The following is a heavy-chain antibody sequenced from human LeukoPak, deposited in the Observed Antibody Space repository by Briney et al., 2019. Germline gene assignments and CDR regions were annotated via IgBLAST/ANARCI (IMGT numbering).Heavy chain of an antibody. CDR1: GGSISSSTYY. V-gene: IGHV4-39*07. Sequence: SETLSLTCTVSGGSISSSTYYWGWIRQPPGKGLEWIGSIYHSGSTYYNPSLKSRVTISVDTSKNQFSLKLSFVTAAGTAVYYCARGGWPFDYWGQGTLVTVSS. CDR3: ARGGWPFDY. CDR2: IYHSGST. J-gene: IGHJ4*02. D-gene: IGHD6-19*01.